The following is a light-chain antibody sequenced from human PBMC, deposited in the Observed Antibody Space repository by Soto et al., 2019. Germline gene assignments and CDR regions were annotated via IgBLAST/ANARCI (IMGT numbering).Light chain of an antibody. CDR2: DVS. CDR1: SXXVGGYNY. J-gene: IGLJ1*01. Sequence: QSALTQPRAVSGSPGQSVTIYCTGTSXXVGGYNYVSWYQQHPGKAPKLMIYDVSKRPSGVPDRFSGSKSGNTASLTIXGXXXXXXXXXYCCSSAGSYSDVFGSGTKVTVL. CDR3: CSSAGSYSDV. V-gene: IGLV2-11*01.